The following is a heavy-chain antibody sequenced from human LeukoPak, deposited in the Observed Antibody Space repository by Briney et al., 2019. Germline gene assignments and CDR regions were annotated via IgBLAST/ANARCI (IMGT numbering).Heavy chain of an antibody. Sequence: SETLSLTCTVSGGSISSYNWMWIRQPPGRGLEWIGHIYDSGTTNYNPSLKSRVTISGDTSKNLFSLKINSVTAADTAVYYCWRFENFGRPVWRRETLVTVSS. CDR1: GGSISSYN. V-gene: IGHV4-59*08. CDR3: WRFENFGRPV. D-gene: IGHD1-7*01. CDR2: IYDSGTT. J-gene: IGHJ4*02.